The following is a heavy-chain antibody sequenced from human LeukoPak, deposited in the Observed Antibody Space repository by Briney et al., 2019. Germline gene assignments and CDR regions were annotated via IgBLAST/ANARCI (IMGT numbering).Heavy chain of an antibody. CDR1: GDSVSNKNTA. CDR3: ASPKIQRTQYYYDTYAFDI. J-gene: IGHJ3*02. V-gene: IGHV6-1*01. CDR2: TYYRSKRHN. D-gene: IGHD3-22*01. Sequence: SQTLSLTCAISGDSVSNKNTAWNWIRQSPSRGLEWLGRTYYRSKRHNTYAASVKSRITINPDTSKNQFSLQLNSVTPEDTAVYYCASPKIQRTQYYYDTYAFDIWGQGTMVTVSS.